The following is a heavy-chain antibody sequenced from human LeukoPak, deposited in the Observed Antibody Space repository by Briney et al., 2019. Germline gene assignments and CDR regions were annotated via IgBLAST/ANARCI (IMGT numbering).Heavy chain of an antibody. CDR2: INPNSGGT. V-gene: IGHV1-2*02. CDR3: ARGIAAAGEIDY. D-gene: IGHD6-25*01. CDR1: GYSFTGYY. J-gene: IGHJ4*02. Sequence: ASVKVSCKASGYSFTGYYINWVRQAPGQGLEWMGWINPNSGGTNYTQKFQGGITMTRDTSTSTAYMELNRLTSDDPAVYYCARGIAAAGEIDYWGQGTLVTVSS.